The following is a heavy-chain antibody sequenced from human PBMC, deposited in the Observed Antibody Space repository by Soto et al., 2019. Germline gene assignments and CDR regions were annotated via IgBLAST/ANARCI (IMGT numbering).Heavy chain of an antibody. Sequence: SVKVSCKASGDTFSSYAISWVRQAPGQGLEWMGGIIPIFGTANYAQKFQGRVTMTADESTSTAYMELSSLRSEDTAVYYCAIEIVYSYDSSGYPPRAFDIWGQGTRGTV. CDR2: IIPIFGTA. CDR1: GDTFSSYA. J-gene: IGHJ3*02. CDR3: AIEIVYSYDSSGYPPRAFDI. D-gene: IGHD3-22*01. V-gene: IGHV1-69*13.